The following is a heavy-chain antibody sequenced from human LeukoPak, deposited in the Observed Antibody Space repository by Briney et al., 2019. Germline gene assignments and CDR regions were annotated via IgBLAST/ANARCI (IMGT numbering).Heavy chain of an antibody. D-gene: IGHD6-13*01. V-gene: IGHV4-39*07. CDR1: GGSISSSPYY. J-gene: IGHJ2*01. CDR2: IYYSGTT. CDR3: ARLSSSWYQDWYFDL. Sequence: SETLSLTCTVSGGSISSSPYYWGWIRQPPGKGLEWIGSIYYSGTTHYSPSLESRVTISVDTSKNQFSLKLASVTAADTAVYYCARLSSSWYQDWYFDLWGRGTLVTVSS.